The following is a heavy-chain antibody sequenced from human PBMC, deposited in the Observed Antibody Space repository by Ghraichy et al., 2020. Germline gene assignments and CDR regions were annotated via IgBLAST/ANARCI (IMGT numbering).Heavy chain of an antibody. V-gene: IGHV3-23*01. CDR2: ISGSGGGT. D-gene: IGHD2-2*01. CDR3: AKEDRSSPSFDHYYYMDV. Sequence: GESLNISCAASGFTFNIYAMSWVRQAPGKGLEWVSTISGSGGGTYYAGSVKGRFTISRDNSKNTLYLQMNSLRAEDTAIYYCAKEDRSSPSFDHYYYMDVWGKGTTVTVSS. J-gene: IGHJ6*03. CDR1: GFTFNIYA.